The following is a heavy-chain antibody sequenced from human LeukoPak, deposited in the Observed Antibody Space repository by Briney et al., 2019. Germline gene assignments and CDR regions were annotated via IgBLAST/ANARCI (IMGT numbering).Heavy chain of an antibody. CDR2: IYHRGST. CDR1: GGSISSSNW. J-gene: IGHJ5*02. V-gene: IGHV4-4*02. Sequence: SETLSLTCAVSGGSISSSNWWSWVRQPPGKGLEWIGEIYHRGSTNYNPSLKSRVTISVDKSKNQFSLKLSSVTAADTAVYYCARDSQWEETKYNWFDPWGQGTLVTVSS. CDR3: ARDSQWEETKYNWFDP. D-gene: IGHD1-26*01.